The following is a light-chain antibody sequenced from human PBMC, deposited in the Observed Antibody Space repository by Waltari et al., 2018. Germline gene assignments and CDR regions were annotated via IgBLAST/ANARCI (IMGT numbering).Light chain of an antibody. V-gene: IGLV2-14*01. J-gene: IGLJ3*02. CDR2: EVS. Sequence: QSALTQPASVSGSPGQSITISCTGTSSDVGGYNYVSCYQHHHGQAPNLLICEVSNRPSGVSNRFSGSKSGNTASLTISGLQAEDEADYYCTSFTSSTTWVFGGGTKLTVL. CDR3: TSFTSSTTWV. CDR1: SSDVGGYNY.